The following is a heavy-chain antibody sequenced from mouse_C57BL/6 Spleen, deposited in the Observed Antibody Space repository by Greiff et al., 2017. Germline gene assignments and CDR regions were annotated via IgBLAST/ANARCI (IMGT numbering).Heavy chain of an antibody. J-gene: IGHJ1*03. D-gene: IGHD1-1*01. CDR2: INPSSGYT. V-gene: IGHV1-4*01. Sequence: VQLQQSGAELARPGASVKMSCKASGYTFTSYTMHWVNQRPGQGLEWIGYINPSSGYTKYNQKFKDKATLTADKSSSTAYMQLSSLTSEDAAVYYCARSLITTVVGDFDVWGTGTTVTVSS. CDR1: GYTFTSYT. CDR3: ARSLITTVVGDFDV.